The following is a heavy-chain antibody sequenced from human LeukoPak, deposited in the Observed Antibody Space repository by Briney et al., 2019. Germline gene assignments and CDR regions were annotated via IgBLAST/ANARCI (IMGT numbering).Heavy chain of an antibody. J-gene: IGHJ5*02. Sequence: SETLSLTCTVSGDSFSSSSYYWGWVRQPPGKGLEWIGSTSYSGNAYYNPSLKSRVTISVDTSKNQFFLKMNSVTAADTAVYYCARSAGYSNGNADDHWGQGTLVTVSS. V-gene: IGHV4-39*07. CDR2: TSYSGNA. CDR1: GDSFSSSSYY. D-gene: IGHD5-18*01. CDR3: ARSAGYSNGNADDH.